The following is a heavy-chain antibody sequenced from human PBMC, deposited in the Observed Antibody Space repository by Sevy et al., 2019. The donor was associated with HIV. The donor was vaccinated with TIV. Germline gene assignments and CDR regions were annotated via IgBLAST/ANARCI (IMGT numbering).Heavy chain of an antibody. Sequence: GGSLRLSCAASGFAFSNYYAMHWVRQAPGKGLEWVALISYDGSDKYYADSVKGRFTISRDNFKNTLYLQMNSLTMEDTAVYYCARPRANYVDHYFFSAMDVWGQGTTVTVSS. CDR2: ISYDGSDK. CDR3: ARPRANYVDHYFFSAMDV. J-gene: IGHJ6*02. D-gene: IGHD4-17*01. CDR1: GFAFSNYYA. V-gene: IGHV3-30-3*01.